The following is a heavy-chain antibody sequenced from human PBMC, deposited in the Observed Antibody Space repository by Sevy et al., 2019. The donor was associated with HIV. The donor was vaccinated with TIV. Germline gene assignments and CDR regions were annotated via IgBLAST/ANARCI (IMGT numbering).Heavy chain of an antibody. V-gene: IGHV3-53*01. Sequence: GGSLRLSCAASGFTVSSNYMSWVRQAPGKGLEWVSVIYSRGSTYYADSVKGRFTISRDNSKNTLYLQMNSLRAEDTAVYYCARYYGDYPYAFDIWGQGTMVTVSS. D-gene: IGHD4-17*01. CDR1: GFTVSSNY. J-gene: IGHJ3*02. CDR3: ARYYGDYPYAFDI. CDR2: IYSRGST.